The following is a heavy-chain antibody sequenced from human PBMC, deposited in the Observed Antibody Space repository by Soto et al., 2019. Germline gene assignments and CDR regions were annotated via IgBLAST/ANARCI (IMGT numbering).Heavy chain of an antibody. D-gene: IGHD2-8*01. CDR3: ARDRCTTDRCYTHHFDV. Sequence: QVQLVQSGGEVTKPGASVKVSCKFSGYTFTSYGVSWVRQAPGQGVEWLGWISVYTGNTKQAQKIQDRVTLTTEASTSTAYMELRSLRSDDTAVYYCARDRCTTDRCYTHHFDVWGQGTTVTVSS. CDR2: ISVYTGNT. J-gene: IGHJ6*02. CDR1: GYTFTSYG. V-gene: IGHV1-18*04.